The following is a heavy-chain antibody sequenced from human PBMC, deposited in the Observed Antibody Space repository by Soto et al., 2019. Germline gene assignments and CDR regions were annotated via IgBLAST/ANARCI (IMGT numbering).Heavy chain of an antibody. D-gene: IGHD2-21*01. Sequence: EVQLVESGGGLVQPGGSLRLSCVVSGFTLSSRWMHWVRQTPGKGLVWVSRIKTDGTTTNYAYSVKGRFTNSRDNAKNTRYVHTNSLSSENTAMYYCVRDQYTCGGAVFDAWGQGTLVTVSA. CDR2: IKTDGTTT. J-gene: IGHJ4*02. CDR3: VRDQYTCGGAVFDA. CDR1: GFTLSSRW. V-gene: IGHV3-74*01.